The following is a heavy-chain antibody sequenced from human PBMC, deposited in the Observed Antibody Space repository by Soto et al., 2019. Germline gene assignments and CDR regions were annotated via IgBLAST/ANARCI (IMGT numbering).Heavy chain of an antibody. Sequence: QVQLVQSGAEVKKPGASVKFSCKTSGYTFTSYHISWVRQAPGQGLGWMGWISAYNTNTNYAQKFQGRVTMTTDTLTSTAYMELRSLRSDDTAVYYCARDTPPTDYWGQGTLVTVSS. CDR2: ISAYNTNT. V-gene: IGHV1-18*01. J-gene: IGHJ4*02. CDR3: ARDTPPTDY. CDR1: GYTFTSYH.